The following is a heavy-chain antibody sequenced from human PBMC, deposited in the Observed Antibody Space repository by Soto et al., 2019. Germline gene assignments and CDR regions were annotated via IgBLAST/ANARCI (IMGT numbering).Heavy chain of an antibody. V-gene: IGHV3-53*04. J-gene: IGHJ4*02. CDR2: IYSGGST. CDR1: GFTVSSNY. Sequence: GGSLRLSCAASGFTVSSNYMSWVRQAPGKGLEWVSVIYSGGSTYYADSVKGRFTISRHNSKNMLYLQMNSLRAEDTAVYYCGIEYPGYWGQGTLVTVSS. CDR3: GIEYPGY.